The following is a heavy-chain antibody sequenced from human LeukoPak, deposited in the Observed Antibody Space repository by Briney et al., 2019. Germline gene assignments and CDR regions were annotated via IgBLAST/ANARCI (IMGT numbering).Heavy chain of an antibody. D-gene: IGHD4-17*01. CDR1: GGSISSYY. V-gene: IGHV4-59*08. Sequence: PSETLSLTCTVSGGSISSYYWSWIRQPPGKGLEWIGYIYYSGGTNYNPSLKSRVTISVDTSKNQFSLKLSSVTAADTVVYYCASTGDYGGSYYYYYGMDVWGQGTTVTVSS. CDR2: IYYSGGT. CDR3: ASTGDYGGSYYYYYGMDV. J-gene: IGHJ6*02.